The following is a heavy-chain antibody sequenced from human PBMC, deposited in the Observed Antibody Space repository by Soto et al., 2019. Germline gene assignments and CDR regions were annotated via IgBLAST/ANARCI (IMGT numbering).Heavy chain of an antibody. V-gene: IGHV1-69*02. J-gene: IGHJ4*02. CDR3: ATSYGSGSRPFDY. CDR2: IIPMLSMS. CDR1: GGTFNSYT. Sequence: QVQLVQSGAEVKKSGSSVRVSCKASGGTFNSYTLSWVRQAPGQRLEWMGRIIPMLSMSTYAQKFQGRVSIIADKSTNTVYLDLSSLGSDDTDIYYCATSYGSGSRPFDYWGQGTLVTVSS. D-gene: IGHD3-10*01.